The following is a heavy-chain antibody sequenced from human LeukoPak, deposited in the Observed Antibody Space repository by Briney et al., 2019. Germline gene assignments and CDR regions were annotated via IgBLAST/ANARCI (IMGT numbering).Heavy chain of an antibody. V-gene: IGHV1-69*04. J-gene: IGHJ6*02. CDR3: VSSTSSGYYYYYYGMDV. CDR1: GGTFSSYA. CDR2: IIPIFGIA. D-gene: IGHD2-2*01. Sequence: ASVKVSCKASGGTFSSYAISWVRQAPGQGLEWMGRIIPIFGIANYAQKFQGRVTITADKSTGTAYMELSSLRSEDTAVYYCVSSTSSGYYYYYYGMDVWGQGTTVTVSS.